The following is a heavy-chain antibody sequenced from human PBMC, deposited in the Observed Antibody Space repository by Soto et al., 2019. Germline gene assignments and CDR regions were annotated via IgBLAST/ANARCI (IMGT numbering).Heavy chain of an antibody. CDR3: AALTATGTFRGYSNS. CDR1: GDSLSSGAYH. V-gene: IGHV4-39*07. CDR2: IHYGGDT. D-gene: IGHD1-1*01. Sequence: QLQLQESGPELVRPSETLSLTCTVSGDSLSSGAYHWAWIRQSPGKGLEYLGTIHYGGDTFYNPSLNSRVTISLDASKNQFSLMLRSVTAADTAFYYCAALTATGTFRGYSNSWGRGPLVTVSS. J-gene: IGHJ4*02.